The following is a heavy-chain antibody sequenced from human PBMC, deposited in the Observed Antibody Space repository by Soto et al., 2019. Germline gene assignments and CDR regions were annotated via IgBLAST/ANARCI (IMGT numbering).Heavy chain of an antibody. Sequence: QVQLQESGPGLVKPSQTLSLSCTVSGGSVSSGGYYWSWIRQDPGQGLEWLGYLYSNGNTSYNPSLKSRIIISSDPSQIQFSLRLSSVTAADTAMYVCARGRLPIKKGFDSWGQGTMVTVSS. D-gene: IGHD3-9*01. CDR1: GGSVSSGGYY. CDR2: LYSNGNT. V-gene: IGHV4-31*03. CDR3: ARGRLPIKKGFDS. J-gene: IGHJ3*02.